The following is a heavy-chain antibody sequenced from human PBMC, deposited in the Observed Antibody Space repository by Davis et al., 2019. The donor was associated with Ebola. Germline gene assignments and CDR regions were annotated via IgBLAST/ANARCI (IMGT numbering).Heavy chain of an antibody. J-gene: IGHJ4*02. CDR1: GFTFSSYG. CDR2: ISYDGSNK. Sequence: GESLKISCAASGFTFSSYGMHWVRQAPGKGLEWVAVISYDGSNKYYADSVKGRFTISRDNSKNTLYLQMNSLRAEDTAVYYCAKGGFVVVTAPRNYWGQGTLVTVSS. D-gene: IGHD2-21*02. CDR3: AKGGFVVVTAPRNY. V-gene: IGHV3-30*18.